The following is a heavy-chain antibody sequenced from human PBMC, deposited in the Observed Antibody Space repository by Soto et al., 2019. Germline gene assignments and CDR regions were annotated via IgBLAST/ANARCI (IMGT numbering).Heavy chain of an antibody. D-gene: IGHD1-1*01. CDR1: GYTFTSYG. V-gene: IGHV1-18*01. CDR2: ISAHSGNT. J-gene: IGHJ4*02. Sequence: QVHLVQSGAAVKKPGASVKVSCKAPGYTFTSYGITWVRQAPGQGLEGMGWISAHSGNTDYAPKLQGRVIVTRDTTTSTAYMELRSLISDDTAVYYFARGRYGDYWGQGALVTVSS. CDR3: ARGRYGDY.